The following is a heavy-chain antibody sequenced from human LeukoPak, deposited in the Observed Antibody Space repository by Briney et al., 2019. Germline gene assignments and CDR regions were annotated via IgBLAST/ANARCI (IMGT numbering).Heavy chain of an antibody. CDR2: ISYSGST. J-gene: IGHJ2*01. CDR3: ARKSSRGGFNGYDFWYFDL. V-gene: IGHV4-59*08. CDR1: GGSISSYF. D-gene: IGHD5-12*01. Sequence: SETRSLTCTVSGGSISSYFWSWLRQPPGKRLEWIGYISYSGSTDYNPSLKSRVTLSVDTSKNRLSLKLSSVTAADTAVYYCARKSSRGGFNGYDFWYFDLWGRGTLVTVSS.